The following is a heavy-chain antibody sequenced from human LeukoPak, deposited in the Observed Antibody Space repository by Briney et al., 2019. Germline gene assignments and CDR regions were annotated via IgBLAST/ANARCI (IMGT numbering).Heavy chain of an antibody. D-gene: IGHD1-26*01. CDR2: IKSKTDGGTT. V-gene: IGHV3-15*01. J-gene: IGHJ4*02. CDR1: GFTFSNAW. Sequence: GGSLRLSCAASGFTFSNAWMSWVRQAQGKGLEWVGRIKSKTDGGTTDYAAPVKGRFTISRDDSKNTLYLQMNSLKTEDTAVYYCTTDEWELHLDYWGRGTLVTVSS. CDR3: TTDEWELHLDY.